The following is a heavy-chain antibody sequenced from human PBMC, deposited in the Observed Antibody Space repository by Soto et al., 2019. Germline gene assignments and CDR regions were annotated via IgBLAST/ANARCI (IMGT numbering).Heavy chain of an antibody. CDR2: IIPILGIA. CDR1: GGTFSSYT. D-gene: IGHD4-17*01. J-gene: IGHJ4*02. Sequence: QVQLVQSGAEVKKPGSSVKVSCKASGGTFSSYTISWVRQAPEQGLEWMGRIIPILGIANYAQKFQGRVTITADKSTSTAYMELSSLRSEDTAVYYCAKDYGGKDGDYWGQGTLVTVSS. V-gene: IGHV1-69*08. CDR3: AKDYGGKDGDY.